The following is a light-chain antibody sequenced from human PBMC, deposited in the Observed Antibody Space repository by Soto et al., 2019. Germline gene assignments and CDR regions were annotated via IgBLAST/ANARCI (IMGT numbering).Light chain of an antibody. J-gene: IGKJ4*01. CDR3: QQYKQWPVA. CDR1: PSVGIN. V-gene: IGKV3-15*01. CDR2: DAS. Sequence: VMTQSPTTLSVSPGERATLSCRASPSVGINLAWYQQNPGQAPRLLIYDASTRATGVPDRFSGSGSATQFTLTISSLQPEDFGFYYCQQYKQWPVAFGGGTKVDIK.